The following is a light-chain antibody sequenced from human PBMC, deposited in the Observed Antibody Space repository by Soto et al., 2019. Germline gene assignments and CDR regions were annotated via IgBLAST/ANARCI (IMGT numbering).Light chain of an antibody. V-gene: IGKV1-33*01. CDR3: QHYDNLVLYT. J-gene: IGKJ2*01. CDR2: EAS. Sequence: DIQMTQSPSSLSASVGDRVTITCQASQDISNYLNWYQQTPGKAPKLLIYEASELQTGDPSRFSGGGSGTNFTLTISSLQSEDFASYYCQHYDNLVLYTFGQGTKLEIK. CDR1: QDISNY.